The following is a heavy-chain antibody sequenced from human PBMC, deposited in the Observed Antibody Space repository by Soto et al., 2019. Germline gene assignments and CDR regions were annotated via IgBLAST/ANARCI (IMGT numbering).Heavy chain of an antibody. J-gene: IGHJ6*02. CDR2: ITTSGTTI. CDR1: GFTFSSYE. Sequence: EVQLVESGGGLVQPGGSLRLSCAASGFTFSSYEMNWVRQAPGKGLEWVSYITTSGTTIYYADSVKGRFTISRDNAKNSLYLQMNSLRAEDTAVYYCARVYSSSSGKAMDVWDQGTTVTVSS. D-gene: IGHD6-6*01. CDR3: ARVYSSSSGKAMDV. V-gene: IGHV3-48*03.